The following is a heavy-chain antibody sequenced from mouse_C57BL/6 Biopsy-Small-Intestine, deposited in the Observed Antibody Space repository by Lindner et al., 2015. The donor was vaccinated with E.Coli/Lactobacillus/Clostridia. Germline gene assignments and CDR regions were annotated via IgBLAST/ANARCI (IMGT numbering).Heavy chain of an antibody. CDR1: GYTFTDSE. D-gene: IGHD2-1*01. Sequence: VQLQESGTELVRPGASVTLSCKASGYTFTDSEMHWVKQTPVYGLEWIGSIDPETGGTAYNQKFKGKAILTADKSSSTAYVELYSLTSEDSAVYYCTRYGNYRIMDYWGQGTSVTVSS. V-gene: IGHV1-15*01. CDR3: TRYGNYRIMDY. CDR2: IDPETGGT. J-gene: IGHJ4*01.